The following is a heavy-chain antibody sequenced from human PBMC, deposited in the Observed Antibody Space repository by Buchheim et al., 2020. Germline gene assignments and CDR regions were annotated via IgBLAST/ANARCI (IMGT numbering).Heavy chain of an antibody. J-gene: IGHJ4*02. CDR3: ARSVDQGEYYDSSGTQFFFDY. CDR2: IYYTGIT. CDR1: GGSITRGGYY. V-gene: IGHV4-31*03. D-gene: IGHD3-22*01. Sequence: QVQLQESGPGLVKPSQTLSLTCTVSGGSITRGGYYWSWIRQHPGKGLEGIGYIYYTGITYFNPSLESRLFMSVDTSKNQIFLTLRSVTAADSAMYYCARSVDQGEYYDSSGTQFFFDYWGQG.